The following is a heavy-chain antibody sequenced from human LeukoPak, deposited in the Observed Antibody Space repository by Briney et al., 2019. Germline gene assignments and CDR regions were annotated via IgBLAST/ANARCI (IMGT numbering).Heavy chain of an antibody. CDR1: GDSVSSNSAA. Sequence: SQTLSLTCAISGDSVSSNSAAWHWNRQSPSRGLEWLGRTYYRSKWYNDYAVSVKSRITINPDTSKNQFSLQLNSVTPEDTAVYYCAREMGRGYSYGFFVFDYWGQGTLVTVSS. CDR2: TYYRSKWYN. J-gene: IGHJ4*02. D-gene: IGHD5-18*01. CDR3: AREMGRGYSYGFFVFDY. V-gene: IGHV6-1*01.